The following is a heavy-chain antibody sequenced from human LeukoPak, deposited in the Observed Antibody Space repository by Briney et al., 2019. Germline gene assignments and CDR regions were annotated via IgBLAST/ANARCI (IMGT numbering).Heavy chain of an antibody. CDR1: GGSISSYY. CDR2: IYYSGST. Sequence: PSETLSLTCTVSGGSISSYYWSWIRQPPGKGLEWIGYIYYSGSTNYNPSLKSRVTISVDTSKNQFSLKLSSVTAADTAVYYCARISGVRPYSNYADYWGQGTLVTVSS. V-gene: IGHV4-59*01. D-gene: IGHD4-11*01. CDR3: ARISGVRPYSNYADY. J-gene: IGHJ4*02.